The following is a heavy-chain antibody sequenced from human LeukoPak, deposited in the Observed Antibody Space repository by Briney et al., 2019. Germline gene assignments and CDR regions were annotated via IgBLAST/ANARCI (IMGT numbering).Heavy chain of an antibody. CDR1: GFTFRSCE. CDR2: ISGSGSKI. Sequence: PGGSLRLSCAASGFTFRSCEMIWVRQAPGKGLEWVSYISGSGSKIYYADSVKGRFTISRDNAKNSLYLQMNSLRVEDTAVYYCARGSGLGVISPYSDFWGQGTLVTVSP. V-gene: IGHV3-48*03. CDR3: ARGSGLGVISPYSDF. J-gene: IGHJ4*02. D-gene: IGHD2-21*01.